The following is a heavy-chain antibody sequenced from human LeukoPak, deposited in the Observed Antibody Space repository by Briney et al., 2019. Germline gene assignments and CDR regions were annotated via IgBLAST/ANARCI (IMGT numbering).Heavy chain of an antibody. CDR3: ARVSLRVVDY. CDR2: IYYSGST. V-gene: IGHV4-31*03. D-gene: IGHD3-3*01. J-gene: IGHJ4*02. CDR1: GGSISSGGYY. Sequence: SQTLSLTCTVSGGSISSGGYYWSWMRQHPGKGLEWIGYIYYSGSTYYNPFLKSRVTISVDTSKNQFSLKLSSVTAADTAVYYCARVSLRVVDYWGQGTLVTVSS.